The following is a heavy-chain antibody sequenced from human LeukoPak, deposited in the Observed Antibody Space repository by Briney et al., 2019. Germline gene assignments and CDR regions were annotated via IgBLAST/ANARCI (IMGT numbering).Heavy chain of an antibody. Sequence: PSETLSLTCAVYGGSFSGYDWSWIRQPPGKGLEWIGEINHSGSTNYNPSLKSRVTISVDTSKNQFSLKLSSVTAADTAVYYCARGLRLEPHYYYGMDVWGQGTTVTVSS. CDR1: GGSFSGYD. D-gene: IGHD1-1*01. J-gene: IGHJ6*02. CDR2: INHSGST. V-gene: IGHV4-34*01. CDR3: ARGLRLEPHYYYGMDV.